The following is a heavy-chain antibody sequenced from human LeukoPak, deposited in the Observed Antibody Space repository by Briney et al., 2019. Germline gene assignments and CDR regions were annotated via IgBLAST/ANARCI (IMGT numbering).Heavy chain of an antibody. V-gene: IGHV5-51*01. J-gene: IGHJ6*03. CDR2: IYPGDSET. CDR3: ARLGNVRYYYYYMDV. D-gene: IGHD1-14*01. Sequence: GESLKISCKGSGYRFSTYWIGWVRQMPGKGLEWMGIIYPGDSETRYSPSFQGQVTISADKSISTAYLQWSSLKASDTAMYYCARLGNVRYYYYYMDVWGKGTTVTVSS. CDR1: GYRFSTYW.